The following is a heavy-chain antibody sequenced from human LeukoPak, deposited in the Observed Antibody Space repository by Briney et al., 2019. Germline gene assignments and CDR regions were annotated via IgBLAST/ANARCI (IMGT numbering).Heavy chain of an antibody. D-gene: IGHD1-1*01. J-gene: IGHJ4*02. V-gene: IGHV3-33*01. CDR2: IWYDGSNK. Sequence: GRSLRLSCAASGFTFSSYGMHWVRQAPGKGLEWVAVIWYDGSNKYYADSLKGRFTISRDNSKNTLYLQMNSLRAEDTAVYYYARYRVKLERRGMYFDYWGQGTLVTVSS. CDR1: GFTFSSYG. CDR3: ARYRVKLERRGMYFDY.